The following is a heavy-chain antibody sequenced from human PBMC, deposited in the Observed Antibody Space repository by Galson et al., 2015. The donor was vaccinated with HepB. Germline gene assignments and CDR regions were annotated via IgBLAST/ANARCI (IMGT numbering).Heavy chain of an antibody. CDR2: ISSSSSYI. D-gene: IGHD3-3*01. CDR3: ARDLEAVEPDPYFDY. V-gene: IGHV3-21*01. Sequence: SLRLSCAASGFTFSSYSMNWVRQAPGKGLEWVSSISSSSSYIYYADSVKGRFTISRDNAKNSLYLQMNSLRAEDTAVYYCARDLEAVEPDPYFDYWGQGTLVTVSS. CDR1: GFTFSSYS. J-gene: IGHJ4*02.